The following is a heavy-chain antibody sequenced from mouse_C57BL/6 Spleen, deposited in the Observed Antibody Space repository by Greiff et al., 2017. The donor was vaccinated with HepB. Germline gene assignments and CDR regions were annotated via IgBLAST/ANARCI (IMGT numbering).Heavy chain of an antibody. D-gene: IGHD2-2*01. CDR1: GYTFTDYN. J-gene: IGHJ2*01. CDR3: ARRGWLRYYFDY. V-gene: IGHV1-18*01. Sequence: VQLKESGPELVKPGASVKIPCKASGYTFTDYNMDWVKQSHGKSLEWIGDINPNNGGTIYNQKFKGKATLTVDKSSSTAYMELRSLTSEDTAVYYCARRGWLRYYFDYWGQGTTLTVSS. CDR2: INPNNGGT.